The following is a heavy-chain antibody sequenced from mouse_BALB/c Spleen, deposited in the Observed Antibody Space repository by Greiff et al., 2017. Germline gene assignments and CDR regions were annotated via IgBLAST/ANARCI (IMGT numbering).Heavy chain of an antibody. CDR1: GYTFTSYV. CDR3: ARGRGKGAMDY. Sequence: VQLQQSGPELVKPGASVKMSCKASGYTFTSYVMHWVKQKPGQGLEWIGYINPYNDGTKYNEKFKGKATLTSDKSSSTAYMELSSLTSEDSAVYYCARGRGKGAMDYWGQGTSVTVSS. J-gene: IGHJ4*01. CDR2: INPYNDGT. V-gene: IGHV1-14*01.